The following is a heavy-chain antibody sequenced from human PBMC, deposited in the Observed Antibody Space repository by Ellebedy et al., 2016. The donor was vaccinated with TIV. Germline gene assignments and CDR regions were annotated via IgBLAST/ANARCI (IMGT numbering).Heavy chain of an antibody. Sequence: PGGSLRLSCAASGFTFSPYAMAWVCQAPGKGMEWVSGIVGSGAQKYADSVKGRFTIPRDNSKKTLYLQMNSLRAEDTAVYYCAKGRGGGSDTSAPRYYFDYWGLGTLVTVSS. CDR2: IVGSGA. CDR1: GFTFSPYA. CDR3: AKGRGGGSDTSAPRYYFDY. V-gene: IGHV3-23*01. J-gene: IGHJ4*02. D-gene: IGHD3-22*01.